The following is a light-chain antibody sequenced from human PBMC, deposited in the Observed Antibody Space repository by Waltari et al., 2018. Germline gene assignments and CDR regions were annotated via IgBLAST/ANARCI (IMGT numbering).Light chain of an antibody. CDR3: LLYYGGFWV. V-gene: IGLV7-43*01. Sequence: QTVVTQEPSLTVSPGGTVTLTCASSTGAVPSGYYPNWFQQRPGQAPRALSYSKTSKHSWTPSRFSGSLLGGKAALTLAGVQPEDEAEYYCLLYYGGFWVCGGGTKLTVL. J-gene: IGLJ3*02. CDR1: TGAVPSGYY. CDR2: SKT.